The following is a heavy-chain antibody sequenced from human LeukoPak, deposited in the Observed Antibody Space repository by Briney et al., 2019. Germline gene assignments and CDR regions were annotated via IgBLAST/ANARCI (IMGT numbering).Heavy chain of an antibody. V-gene: IGHV4-39*01. D-gene: IGHD2-2*01. Sequence: PSETLSLTCTVSGGSISSSSYYWGWIRQPPGKGLEWIGSIYYSGSTYYNPSLKSRVTISVDTSKNQFSLKLSSVTAADTAVYYCARPQGYQLLDFKYWGQGTLVTVSS. CDR3: ARPQGYQLLDFKY. CDR2: IYYSGST. J-gene: IGHJ4*02. CDR1: GGSISSSSYY.